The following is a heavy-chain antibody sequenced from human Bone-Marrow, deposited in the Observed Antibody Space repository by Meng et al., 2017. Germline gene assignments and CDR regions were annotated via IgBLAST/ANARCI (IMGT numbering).Heavy chain of an antibody. V-gene: IGHV1-2*02. CDR3: ARAGVTIFGVVIPRNWDYYYYGMDV. CDR1: GYTFTGYY. Sequence: ASVKVSCKASGYTFTGYYMHWVRQAPGQGLEWMGWINPNSGGTNYAQKFQGRVTMTRDTSISTAYMELSRLRSDDTAVYYCARAGVTIFGVVIPRNWDYYYYGMDVWGQGTTVTVSS. D-gene: IGHD3-3*01. CDR2: INPNSGGT. J-gene: IGHJ6*02.